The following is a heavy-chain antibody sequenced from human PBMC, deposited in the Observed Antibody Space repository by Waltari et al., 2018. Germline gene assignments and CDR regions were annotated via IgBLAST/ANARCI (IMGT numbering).Heavy chain of an antibody. D-gene: IGHD1-1*01. CDR1: GYPLTELS. V-gene: IGHV1-24*01. CDR3: ATVRNWKPYYYYYGMDV. Sequence: QVQLVQSGAEVKKPGASVKVSCKVSGYPLTELSMPWVHQAPGKGLEWMGGFDPEDGETIYAQKFQGRVTMTEDTSTDTAYMELSSLRSEDTAVYYCATVRNWKPYYYYYGMDVWGQGTTVTVSS. CDR2: FDPEDGET. J-gene: IGHJ6*02.